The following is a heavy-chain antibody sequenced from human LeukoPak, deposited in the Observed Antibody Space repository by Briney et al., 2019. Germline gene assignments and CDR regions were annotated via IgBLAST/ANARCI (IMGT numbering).Heavy chain of an antibody. Sequence: GGSLRLSCAASGFTFSSYAMSWVRQAPGKGLEWVSAISGSGGSTYYADSVKGRFTISRDNSKNTLYLQMDSLRAEDTAVYYCAKIAQVAGTSNYFDYWGQGTLATVSS. CDR3: AKIAQVAGTSNYFDY. V-gene: IGHV3-23*01. J-gene: IGHJ4*02. CDR1: GFTFSSYA. CDR2: ISGSGGST. D-gene: IGHD6-19*01.